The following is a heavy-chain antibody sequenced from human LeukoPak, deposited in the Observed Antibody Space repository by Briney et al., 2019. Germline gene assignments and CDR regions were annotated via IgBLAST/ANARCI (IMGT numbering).Heavy chain of an antibody. J-gene: IGHJ5*02. CDR1: GHTFSNHW. D-gene: IGHD1-26*01. CDR3: TRRPYSGSPNWYDP. CDR2: VNLGDSET. Sequence: GESLKISCEASGHTFSNHWLGWVRQMPGKGLEWMGIVNLGDSETHYSPSFQGQVTISLDKSINTAYLQWRSLKASDTVMYYCTRRPYSGSPNWYDPWGQGTLVTVSS. V-gene: IGHV5-51*01.